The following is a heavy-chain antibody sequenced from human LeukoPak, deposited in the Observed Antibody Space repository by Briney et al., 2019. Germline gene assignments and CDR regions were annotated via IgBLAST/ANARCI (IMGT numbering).Heavy chain of an antibody. CDR2: IYPGDSDT. J-gene: IGHJ4*02. CDR3: ANPSRGYSYGYDY. D-gene: IGHD5-18*01. Sequence: GESLKISCKGSGYSFTSYWIGWVRQMPGKGLEWMGIIYPGDSDTRYSPSLQGQVTISADKSISTAYLQWSSLKASDTAMYYCANPSRGYSYGYDYWGQGTLVTVSS. V-gene: IGHV5-51*01. CDR1: GYSFTSYW.